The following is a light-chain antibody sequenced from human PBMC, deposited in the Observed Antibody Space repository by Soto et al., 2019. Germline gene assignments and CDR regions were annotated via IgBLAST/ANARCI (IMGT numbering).Light chain of an antibody. Sequence: EIMLTQSPGTLSLSPGERVTLSCWASRSVSSRFLAWYQQKPGQAPRVLIYGACSRATGIPDRFSGSGSGSDFTLTISRLEPEDFSVYYCQQYGYSPYTFGQETKLEIK. CDR1: RSVSSRF. V-gene: IGKV3-20*01. J-gene: IGKJ2*01. CDR2: GAC. CDR3: QQYGYSPYT.